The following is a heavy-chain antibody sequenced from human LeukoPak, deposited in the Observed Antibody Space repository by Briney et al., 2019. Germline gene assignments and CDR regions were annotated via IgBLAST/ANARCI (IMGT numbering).Heavy chain of an antibody. J-gene: IGHJ3*02. CDR3: AREAYSSAWYPSAFDI. V-gene: IGHV3-48*03. D-gene: IGHD6-19*01. CDR1: GFTFSSYE. CDR2: ISTSGTTI. Sequence: GGSLRLSCAASGFTFSSYEMNWVRRAPGKGLEWVSYISTSGTTIYYADSVKGRFTISRDNAKNSLYLQMNSLRAEDTAVYYCAREAYSSAWYPSAFDIWGQGTMVSVS.